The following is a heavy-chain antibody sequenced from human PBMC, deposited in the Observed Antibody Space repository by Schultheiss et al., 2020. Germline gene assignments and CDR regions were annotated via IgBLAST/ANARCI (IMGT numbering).Heavy chain of an antibody. V-gene: IGHV4-59*12. CDR1: GGSISSYY. CDR3: ARGPEYGDYARYNWFDP. D-gene: IGHD4-17*01. CDR2: IYYSGST. J-gene: IGHJ5*02. Sequence: SETLSLTCTVSGGSISSYYWSWIRQPPGKGLEWIGYIYYSGSTNYNPSLESRVTISVDTSKNQFSLKLSSVTAADTAVYYCARGPEYGDYARYNWFDPWGQGTLVTVSS.